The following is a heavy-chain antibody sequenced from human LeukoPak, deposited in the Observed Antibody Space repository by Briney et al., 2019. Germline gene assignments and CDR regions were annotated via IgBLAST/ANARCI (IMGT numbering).Heavy chain of an antibody. CDR3: ARTWYATTSGAYFQH. Sequence: GESLKISCKGSGYSFTSYWIGWVRQMPGKGLEWMGIIYPGDSDTRYSPSFQGQVSISADKSISTAYLQWSSLKASDTAMYYCARTWYATTSGAYFQHWGQGTLVTVSS. CDR2: IYPGDSDT. D-gene: IGHD2-2*01. V-gene: IGHV5-51*01. CDR1: GYSFTSYW. J-gene: IGHJ1*01.